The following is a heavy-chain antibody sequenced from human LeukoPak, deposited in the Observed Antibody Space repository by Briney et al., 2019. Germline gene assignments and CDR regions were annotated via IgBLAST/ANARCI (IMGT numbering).Heavy chain of an antibody. CDR2: INPNSGGT. CDR1: GYTFTGYY. Sequence: GASVKVSCKASGYTFTGYYMHWVRQAPGQGLEWMGRINPNSGGTNYAQKFQGRVTMTRDTSISTAYMELSRLRSDDTAVYYCASIPKQVGWYIVDPWGQGTLVTVSS. D-gene: IGHD6-19*01. J-gene: IGHJ5*02. CDR3: ASIPKQVGWYIVDP. V-gene: IGHV1-2*06.